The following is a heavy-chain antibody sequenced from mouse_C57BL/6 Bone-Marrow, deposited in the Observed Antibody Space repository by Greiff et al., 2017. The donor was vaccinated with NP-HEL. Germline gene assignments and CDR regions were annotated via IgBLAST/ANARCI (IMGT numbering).Heavy chain of an antibody. CDR2: IYPGSGNT. V-gene: IGHV1-66*01. CDR3: ARPLYLDY. CDR1: GYSFTSYY. Sequence: VQLVESGPELVKPGASVKISCKASGYSFTSYYIHWVKQRPGQGLEWIGWIYPGSGNTKYNEKFKGKATLTADTSSSTAYMQLSSLTSEDSAVYYCARPLYLDYWGQGTTLTVSS. J-gene: IGHJ2*01.